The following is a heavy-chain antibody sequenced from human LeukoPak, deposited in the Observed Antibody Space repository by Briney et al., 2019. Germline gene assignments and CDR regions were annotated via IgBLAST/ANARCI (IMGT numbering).Heavy chain of an antibody. J-gene: IGHJ4*02. D-gene: IGHD2-8*02. CDR1: GFTFSSYS. V-gene: IGHV3-21*01. Sequence: GGSLRLSCAASGFTFSSYSMNWVRQAPGKGLEWVSSISSSSSYIYYADSVKGRFTISRDNAKNSLYLQMNSLRAEDTAVYYCARIPISGPDREYWGQGTLVTVSS. CDR2: ISSSSSYI. CDR3: ARIPISGPDREY.